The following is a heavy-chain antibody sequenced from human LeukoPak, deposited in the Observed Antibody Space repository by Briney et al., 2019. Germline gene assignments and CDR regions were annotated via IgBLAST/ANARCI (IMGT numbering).Heavy chain of an antibody. CDR3: ARDSSPITGTLWFDP. Sequence: GFLRLSCAASGFTVSSNYMSWVRQAPGKGLEWVSVIYSGGSTYYADSVKGRFTISRDNSKNTLYLQMNSLRAEDTAVYYCARDSSPITGTLWFDPWGQGTLVTVSS. D-gene: IGHD1/OR15-1a*01. CDR1: GFTVSSNY. V-gene: IGHV3-66*02. CDR2: IYSGGST. J-gene: IGHJ5*02.